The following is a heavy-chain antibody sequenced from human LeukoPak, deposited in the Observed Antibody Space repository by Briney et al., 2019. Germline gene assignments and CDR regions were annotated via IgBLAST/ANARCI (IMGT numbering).Heavy chain of an antibody. CDR1: GFTFCNYA. CDR2: ISSSNYI. CDR3: ARGHGSGGIDY. V-gene: IGHV3-21*01. J-gene: IGHJ4*02. Sequence: GGSLRLSCVASGFTFCNYAMNGVHQALGKGLDWVSSISSSNYIYYADSVKSLFTIPRDNAKNLLYLQMNSLRAEDTAVYYCARGHGSGGIDYWGQGTLVTVSS. D-gene: IGHD3-10*01.